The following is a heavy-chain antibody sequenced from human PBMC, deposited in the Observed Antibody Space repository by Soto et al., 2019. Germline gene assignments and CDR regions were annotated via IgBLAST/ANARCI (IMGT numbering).Heavy chain of an antibody. CDR1: GFTFSSYA. V-gene: IGHV3-23*01. D-gene: IGHD3-22*01. Sequence: PGGSLRLSCAASGFTFSSYAMNWVRQAPGKGLEWVSAISGSGGSTYYADSVKGRFTISRDNSKNTLYLQMNSLRAEDTAVYYCAKPYDSSGYYYGRLYYFDYWGQGTLVTVSS. CDR2: ISGSGGST. J-gene: IGHJ4*02. CDR3: AKPYDSSGYYYGRLYYFDY.